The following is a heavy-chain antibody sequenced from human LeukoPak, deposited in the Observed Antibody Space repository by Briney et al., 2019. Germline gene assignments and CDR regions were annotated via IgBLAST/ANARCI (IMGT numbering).Heavy chain of an antibody. CDR2: ISGSGGST. CDR1: GFTFSSYA. CDR3: AKDQDRAMITFGGVIVTDAFDI. D-gene: IGHD3-16*02. V-gene: IGHV3-23*01. J-gene: IGHJ3*02. Sequence: GGSLRLSCAASGFTFSSYAMSWVRQAPGKGLEWVSAISGSGGSTYYADSVKGRFTISRDSSKNTLYLQMNSLRAEDTAVYYCAKDQDRAMITFGGVIVTDAFDIWGQGTMVTVSS.